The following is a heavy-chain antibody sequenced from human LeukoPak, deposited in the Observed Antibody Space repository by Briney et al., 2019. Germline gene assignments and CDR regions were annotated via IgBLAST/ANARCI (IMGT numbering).Heavy chain of an antibody. CDR1: GFTFSSYH. D-gene: IGHD2-15*01. J-gene: IGHJ4*02. V-gene: IGHV3-21*01. CDR3: ARSNCSGGTCYSFGFDY. Sequence: PGGSLRLSCAASGFTFSSYHMSWVRQAPGKGLEWVSSISISSTYIYYADSVKGRFTISRDNAKNSMYLQMNSLRAEDTAVYYCARSNCSGGTCYSFGFDYWGQGTLVTVSS. CDR2: ISISSTYI.